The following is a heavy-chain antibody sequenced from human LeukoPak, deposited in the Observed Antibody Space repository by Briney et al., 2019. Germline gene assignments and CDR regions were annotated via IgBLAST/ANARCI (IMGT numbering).Heavy chain of an antibody. V-gene: IGHV3-11*05. CDR2: ISSSSSYT. CDR3: ARAVPAAKDPAAREDGYNFDY. D-gene: IGHD2-2*01. Sequence: GGSLRLSCAASGFTFSDYYMSWIRQAPGKGLEWVSYISSSSSYTNYADSVKGRFTISRDNAKNSLYLQMNSLRAEDTAVYYCARAVPAAKDPAAREDGYNFDYWGQGTLVTVSS. J-gene: IGHJ4*02. CDR1: GFTFSDYY.